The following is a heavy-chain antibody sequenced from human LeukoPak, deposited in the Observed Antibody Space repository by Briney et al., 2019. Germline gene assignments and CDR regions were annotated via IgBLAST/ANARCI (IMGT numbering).Heavy chain of an antibody. CDR1: GGSINNNKW. CDR3: ARSMALAGPGWFDP. J-gene: IGHJ5*02. Sequence: SETLSLTCDVSGGSINNNKWWSWVRQSPGKGLEWIGEIYHSGNTNYNPSLKSRITISVDKSQTHFSLTLKSVTAADTAVYYCARSMALAGPGWFDPWGQGALVSVSS. CDR2: IYHSGNT. V-gene: IGHV4-4*02. D-gene: IGHD6-19*01.